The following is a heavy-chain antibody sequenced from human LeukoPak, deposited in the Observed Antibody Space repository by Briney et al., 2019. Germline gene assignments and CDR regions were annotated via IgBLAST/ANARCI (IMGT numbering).Heavy chain of an antibody. CDR1: GGSFSGYY. D-gene: IGHD3-10*01. CDR2: INHSGST. CDR3: ARVISGLLWFGELSPHHYFDY. J-gene: IGHJ4*02. V-gene: IGHV4-34*01. Sequence: SETLSLTCAVYGGSFSGYYWSWIRQPPGEGLEWIGEINHSGSTNYNPSLKSRVTISVDTSKNQFSLKLSSVTAADTAVYYCARVISGLLWFGELSPHHYFDYWGQGTLVTVSS.